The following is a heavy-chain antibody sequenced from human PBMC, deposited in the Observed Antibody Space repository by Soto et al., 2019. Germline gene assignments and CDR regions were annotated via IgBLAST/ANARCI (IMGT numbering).Heavy chain of an antibody. CDR2: INSYNGNT. CDR1: GYPFTSYG. D-gene: IGHD6-19*01. Sequence: QVQLVQSGAEVKKPGASVKVSCKASGYPFTSYGISWVRQAPGQGLEWMGWINSYNGNTNYAQKLQGRVTMTTDTSTSTAYMELRRLRSDDTSVYYCAREPVAGIWFDPWGQGTLVTVSS. J-gene: IGHJ5*02. CDR3: AREPVAGIWFDP. V-gene: IGHV1-18*01.